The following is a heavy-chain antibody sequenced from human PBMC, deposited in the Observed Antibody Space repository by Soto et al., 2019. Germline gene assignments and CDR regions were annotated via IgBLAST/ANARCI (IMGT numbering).Heavy chain of an antibody. CDR3: ARPKGSYSSGYYDFDY. CDR2: IIPLFGTA. Sequence: SVKVSCKTSGGTFSTYAIYWVRQAPGQGLEWMGAIIPLFGTADYAQKFQGRVTITADESTSTASMELSSLRSEDTAVYYCARPKGSYSSGYYDFDYWGQGTLVTVSS. J-gene: IGHJ4*02. D-gene: IGHD6-19*01. CDR1: GGTFSTYA. V-gene: IGHV1-69*13.